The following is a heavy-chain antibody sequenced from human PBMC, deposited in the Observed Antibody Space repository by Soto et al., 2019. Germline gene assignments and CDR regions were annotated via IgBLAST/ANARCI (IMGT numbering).Heavy chain of an antibody. J-gene: IGHJ4*02. V-gene: IGHV1-18*04. CDR1: GYIFTNYG. CDR2: ISGYNGYP. Sequence: QIHLVQSGAEVRKPGASVNVSCKTSGYIFTNYGVSWVRQAPGEGLEVVGWISGYNGYPKYGQRFHGRVTLSTDTSTTPGYMALRNLRSDDTAVYYCARGSSGALYDYWGQGTLLTVSS. CDR3: ARGSSGALYDY.